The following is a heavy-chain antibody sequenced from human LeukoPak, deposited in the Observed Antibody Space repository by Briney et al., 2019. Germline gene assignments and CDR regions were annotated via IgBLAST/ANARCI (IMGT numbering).Heavy chain of an antibody. J-gene: IGHJ4*02. Sequence: GGSLRLSCAASGFTFTNAWMSWVRQGPGKGLEWVGRIKSKTDGGSTDYAARVKGRFTISRDDSKNTLYLQMNSLKTEDTAVYYCTTIYFYYYDSSGYYSYFDYWGQGTLVTVSS. D-gene: IGHD3-22*01. V-gene: IGHV3-15*01. CDR1: GFTFTNAW. CDR3: TTIYFYYYDSSGYYSYFDY. CDR2: IKSKTDGGST.